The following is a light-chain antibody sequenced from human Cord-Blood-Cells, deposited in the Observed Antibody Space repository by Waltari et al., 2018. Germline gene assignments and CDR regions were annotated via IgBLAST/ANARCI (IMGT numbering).Light chain of an antibody. V-gene: IGLV3-19*01. CDR2: GKN. CDR3: NSRDSSGNHVV. CDR1: SLRSTY. J-gene: IGLJ2*01. Sequence: SSELTQDPAVSVALGQTVMISCHGDSLRSTYASWYQQKPGQAPVLVIYGKNNRPSGIPDRFSGSSSGNTASLTITGAQAEDEADYYCNSRDSSGNHVVFGGGTKLTVL.